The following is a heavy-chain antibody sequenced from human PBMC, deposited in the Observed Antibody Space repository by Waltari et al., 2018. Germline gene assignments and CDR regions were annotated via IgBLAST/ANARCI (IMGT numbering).Heavy chain of an antibody. J-gene: IGHJ4*02. Sequence: QVQLVQSGAEVKKPGSSVKVSCKASGGTFSSYAISWVRQAPGQGLEWMGGIIPIFGKENDAQKFQGGVTITTDESTSTAYMGLSSLRSEDTAVYYCATTGGSGSQYYFDYWGQGTLVTVSS. CDR2: IIPIFGKE. V-gene: IGHV1-69*05. CDR3: ATTGGSGSQYYFDY. CDR1: GGTFSSYA. D-gene: IGHD3-10*01.